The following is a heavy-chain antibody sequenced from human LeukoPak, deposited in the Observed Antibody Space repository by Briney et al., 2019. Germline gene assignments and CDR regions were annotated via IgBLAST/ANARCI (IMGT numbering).Heavy chain of an antibody. J-gene: IGHJ3*02. CDR1: GFTFSSYW. Sequence: PGGSLRLSCAASGFTFSSYWMHWVRQAPGKGLVWVSRINSDGSSINYADSVKGRFTISRDSAKNTLYLQMNSLRAEDTAVYYCAREYLGYFDWYNADDAFDIWGQGTMVTVSS. D-gene: IGHD3-9*01. CDR2: INSDGSSI. CDR3: AREYLGYFDWYNADDAFDI. V-gene: IGHV3-74*01.